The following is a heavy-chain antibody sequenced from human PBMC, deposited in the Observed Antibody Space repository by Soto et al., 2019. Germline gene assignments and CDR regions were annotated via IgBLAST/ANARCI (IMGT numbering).Heavy chain of an antibody. CDR3: ARDCVPYAYGDYVGGGPTRPRGGMDV. CDR2: IYYSGST. V-gene: IGHV4-31*03. CDR1: GGSISSGGYY. J-gene: IGHJ6*02. D-gene: IGHD4-17*01. Sequence: QVQLQESGPGLVKPSQTLSLTCTVSGGSISSGGYYWSWIRQHPGKGLEWIGYIYYSGSTYYNPSLKRRVTLSGDTSKNQFSLKLSSVTAADTAVYYCARDCVPYAYGDYVGGGPTRPRGGMDVWGQGTTVTVSS.